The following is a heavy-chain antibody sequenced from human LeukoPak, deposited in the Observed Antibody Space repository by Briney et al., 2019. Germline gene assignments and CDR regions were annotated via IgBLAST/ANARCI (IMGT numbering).Heavy chain of an antibody. Sequence: MSSETLSHTCSVSGGSISSYYWSWIRQPPGKGLEYIGYIYYSGSTNYNPSLKSRVTISVDTTKHHYSLNLTSVAAADTAVYYCARLKCIRTTCPSRYVMDVWGQGTTVTVSS. J-gene: IGHJ6*02. V-gene: IGHV4-59*01. CDR3: ARLKCIRTTCPSRYVMDV. D-gene: IGHD3-3*02. CDR1: GGSISSYY. CDR2: IYYSGST.